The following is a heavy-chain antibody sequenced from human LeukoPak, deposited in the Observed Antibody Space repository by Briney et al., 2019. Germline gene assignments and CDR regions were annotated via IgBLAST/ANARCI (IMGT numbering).Heavy chain of an antibody. CDR2: IDWDDDK. J-gene: IGHJ3*02. Sequence: SGPALVKPTQTLTLTCTFSGFSLSTSGMCVAWIRQPPGKALEWLARIDWDDDKYYSTSLKTRLTISKDTSKNQVVLTMTKMDPVDTATYYCARITAARLYAFDIWGQGTMVTVSS. CDR1: GFSLSTSGMC. V-gene: IGHV2-70*11. D-gene: IGHD6-6*01. CDR3: ARITAARLYAFDI.